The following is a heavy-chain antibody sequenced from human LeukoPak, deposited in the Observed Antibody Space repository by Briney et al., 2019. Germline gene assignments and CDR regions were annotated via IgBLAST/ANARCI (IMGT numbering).Heavy chain of an antibody. CDR2: ISAYNGNT. CDR1: GYTFTSYG. J-gene: IGHJ5*02. Sequence: ASVKVSCKASGYTFTSYGISWVRQAPGQGLEWMGWISAYNGNTKYAQKVLGRVTMTTDTSTSTAYMELRSLRSDGTAVYSCARGGLVVVVAATPSTTPGLLHWLDPWGQGTLVSVSS. D-gene: IGHD2-15*01. V-gene: IGHV1-18*01. CDR3: ARGGLVVVVAATPSTTPGLLHWLDP.